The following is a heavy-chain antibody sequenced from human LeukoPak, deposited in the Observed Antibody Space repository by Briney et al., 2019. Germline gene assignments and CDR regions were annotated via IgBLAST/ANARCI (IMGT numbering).Heavy chain of an antibody. V-gene: IGHV3-23*01. CDR1: GVIISSYA. Sequence: GGSLRLSCAASGVIISSYAMSWVRQAPGKGLEWVSAINGRGDNTYYADFVKGRFTISRDNPKSTVYLQMNSLRTEDTAVYYCAKDRVSPGFNWFDPWGQGTLVTVSS. J-gene: IGHJ5*02. CDR2: INGRGDNT. CDR3: AKDRVSPGFNWFDP. D-gene: IGHD2/OR15-2a*01.